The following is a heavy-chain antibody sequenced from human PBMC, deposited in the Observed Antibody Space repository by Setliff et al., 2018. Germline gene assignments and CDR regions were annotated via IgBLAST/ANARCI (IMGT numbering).Heavy chain of an antibody. D-gene: IGHD3-3*01. CDR2: IYYSGST. CDR3: ARRATYYNFWSGYYDY. J-gene: IGHJ4*02. V-gene: IGHV4-39*07. CDR1: GDSISSSRYY. Sequence: SETLSLTCTVSGDSISSSRYYWGWIRQPPGKGLEWIGSIYYSGSTYYNPSLKSRVTISVDTSKNQFSLKLSSVTAADTAVYYCARRATYYNFWSGYYDYWGQGTLVTVSS.